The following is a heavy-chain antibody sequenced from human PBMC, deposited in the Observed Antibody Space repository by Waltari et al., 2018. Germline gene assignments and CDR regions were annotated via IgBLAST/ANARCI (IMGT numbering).Heavy chain of an antibody. CDR2: IIPIFGTA. J-gene: IGHJ3*02. CDR3: ARLDTATYDAFDI. V-gene: IGHV1-69*01. CDR1: GGTFSSYA. Sequence: QVQLVQSGAEVKKPGSSVKVSCKASGGTFSSYATSRVRQAPGQGLEWMGGIIPIFGTANYAQKFQGRVTITADESTSTAYMELSSLRSEDTAVYYCARLDTATYDAFDIWGQGTMVTVSS. D-gene: IGHD5-18*01.